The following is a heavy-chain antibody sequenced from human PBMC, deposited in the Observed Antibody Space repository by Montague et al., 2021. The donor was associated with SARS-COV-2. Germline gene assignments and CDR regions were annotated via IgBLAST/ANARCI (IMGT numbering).Heavy chain of an antibody. CDR2: TYYRSKWDS. D-gene: IGHD3-9*01. Sequence: CAISGDSVSSKSVAWNWIRQSPSRGLELLGRTYYRSKWDSDYAXXXKXXLVITPDTFKNQVSLQLNSVIPEDTAVYFCASSGITLTGLDAFDIWGQGTMVTVSS. CDR1: GDSVSSKSVA. V-gene: IGHV6-1*01. CDR3: ASSGITLTGLDAFDI. J-gene: IGHJ3*02.